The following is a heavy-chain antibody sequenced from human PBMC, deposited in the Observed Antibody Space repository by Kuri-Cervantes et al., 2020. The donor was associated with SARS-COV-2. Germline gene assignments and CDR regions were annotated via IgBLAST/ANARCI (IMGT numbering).Heavy chain of an antibody. Sequence: QTLSLTCAASGFTFSDYYMRWFRQAPGKGLEWVGFIRSKAYGGTTEYAASVKGRFTISRDDSKSIAYLQMNSLKTEDTAVYYCTSIVVVPAANYWGQGTLVTVSS. V-gene: IGHV3-49*03. CDR1: GFTFSDYY. D-gene: IGHD2-2*01. CDR2: IRSKAYGGTT. CDR3: TSIVVVPAANY. J-gene: IGHJ4*02.